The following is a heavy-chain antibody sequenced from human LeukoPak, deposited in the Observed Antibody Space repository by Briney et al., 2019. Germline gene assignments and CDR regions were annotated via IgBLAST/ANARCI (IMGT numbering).Heavy chain of an antibody. J-gene: IGHJ4*02. V-gene: IGHV3-33*01. CDR1: GFTFSSYG. Sequence: GGSLRLSCAASGFTFSSYGMHWVRQAPGKGLEWVAVIWYDGSNKYYADSVKGRFTISRDNSKNTLYLQMNSLRAEDTAVYYCARESYDSRGYYPSSAFDYWGQGTLVTVSS. CDR2: IWYDGSNK. CDR3: ARESYDSRGYYPSSAFDY. D-gene: IGHD3-22*01.